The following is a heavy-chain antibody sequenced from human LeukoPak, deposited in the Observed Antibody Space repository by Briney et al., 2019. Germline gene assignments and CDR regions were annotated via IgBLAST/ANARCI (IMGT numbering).Heavy chain of an antibody. CDR2: INAGNGDT. CDR3: ARANNWPTNYLDC. D-gene: IGHD1-20*01. V-gene: IGHV1-3*01. CDR1: GYTFVNYP. Sequence: GASVKVSCKASGYTFVNYPIHWVRQAPGQGPEWMGRINAGNGDTKYSQTFLGRVTFTRDTSASAAYMELSSLRSEDTAVYYCARANNWPTNYLDCWGQGTQVTVSA. J-gene: IGHJ4*02.